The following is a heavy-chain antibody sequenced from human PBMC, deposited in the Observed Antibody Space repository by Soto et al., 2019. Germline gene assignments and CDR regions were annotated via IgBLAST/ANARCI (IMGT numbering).Heavy chain of an antibody. CDR3: ARALIVVVPAATFDP. J-gene: IGHJ5*02. CDR1: GHSISSGFYY. D-gene: IGHD2-2*01. Sequence: LSLTCAVSGHSISSGFYYWGWVRQPPGKGLEWIGSIYHTESTYYNPSLKSRVTMSVDRSKNQFSQKLSSVTAADTAVYYCARALIVVVPAATFDPWGQGTLVTVSS. CDR2: IYHTEST. V-gene: IGHV4-38-2*01.